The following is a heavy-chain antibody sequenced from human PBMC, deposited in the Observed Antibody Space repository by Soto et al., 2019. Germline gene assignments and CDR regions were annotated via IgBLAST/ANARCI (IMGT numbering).Heavy chain of an antibody. Sequence: QVQLVQSGAEVKKPGSSVKVSCKASGGTFSSYAISWVRQAPGQGLEWMGGIVPIIGSVQYAEKFRARDNIIADEFTSTAHMVLSSRRYDDTAVYYCARGKLGEIRLWGKIVVPNVAAFDNWELGPMVTVSS. CDR1: GGTFSSYA. V-gene: IGHV1-69*01. J-gene: IGHJ3*02. D-gene: IGHD3-16*02. CDR3: ARGKLGEIRLWGKIVVPNVAAFDN. CDR2: IVPIIGSV.